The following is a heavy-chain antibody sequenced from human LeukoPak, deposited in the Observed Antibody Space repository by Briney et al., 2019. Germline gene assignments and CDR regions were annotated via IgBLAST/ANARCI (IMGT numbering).Heavy chain of an antibody. Sequence: GGSLRLSCVVSEFTFSNSVMNWVRQAPGKGLEWVSSISGSGDTTYYADSVKGRFSISRDNSENTLYLQLNSLRVEDTAVYFCARNLLPGYSPFDYWGQGTLVTVSS. CDR3: ARNLLPGYSPFDY. D-gene: IGHD3-9*01. V-gene: IGHV3-23*01. J-gene: IGHJ4*02. CDR1: EFTFSNSV. CDR2: ISGSGDTT.